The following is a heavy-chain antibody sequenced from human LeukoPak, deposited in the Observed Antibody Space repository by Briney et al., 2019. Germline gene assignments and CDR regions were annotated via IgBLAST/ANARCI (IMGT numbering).Heavy chain of an antibody. V-gene: IGHV1-46*01. CDR2: INPSGGST. Sequence: ASVKVSCKASGYTFTSYYMHWVRQAPGQGLEWMGIINPSGGSTSYAQKFQGRVTMTTGTSTSTAYMELRSLRSDDTAVYYCARSYYDFWSGLKGGAYFDYWGQGTLVTVSS. CDR3: ARSYYDFWSGLKGGAYFDY. J-gene: IGHJ4*02. CDR1: GYTFTSYY. D-gene: IGHD3-3*01.